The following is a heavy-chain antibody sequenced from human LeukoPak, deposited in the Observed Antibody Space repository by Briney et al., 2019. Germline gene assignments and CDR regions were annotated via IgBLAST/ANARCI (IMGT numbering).Heavy chain of an antibody. CDR3: ARHLCQITARPWFDP. D-gene: IGHD2-2*01. CDR2: IYYSGAT. CDR1: GGSISSGSDY. V-gene: IGHV4-39*01. Sequence: SETLSLTCSVSGGSISSGSDYWGWIRQPPGKGLEWIGTIYYSGATYYNPSLKSRVTMSVDTSKNQFSLKVRSVIAADTALYYYARHLCQITARPWFDPWGPGTLVTVSS. J-gene: IGHJ5*02.